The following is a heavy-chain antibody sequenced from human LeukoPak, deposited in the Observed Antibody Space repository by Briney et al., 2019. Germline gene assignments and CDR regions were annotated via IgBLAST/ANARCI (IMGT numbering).Heavy chain of an antibody. Sequence: SETLSLTCAVSGYSISSGYYWGWIRQPPGKGLEWIGSIYHSGSTYYNPSLKSRVTISVDTSKNQFSLKLSSVTAADTAVYYCARRRKGLAFDIRGQGTMVTVSS. V-gene: IGHV4-38-2*01. CDR3: ARRRKGLAFDI. J-gene: IGHJ3*02. CDR1: GYSISSGYY. CDR2: IYHSGST.